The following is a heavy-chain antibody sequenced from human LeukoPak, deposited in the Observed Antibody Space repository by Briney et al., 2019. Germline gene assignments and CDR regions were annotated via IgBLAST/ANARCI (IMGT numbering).Heavy chain of an antibody. CDR3: ARVGWELLRTYYFDY. CDR1: GYTFTGYY. V-gene: IGHV1-2*02. J-gene: IGHJ4*02. Sequence: ASVKVSCKASGYTFTGYYMHWVRQAPGQGLEWMGWINPNSGGTNYAQKFQGRVTMTRDTSISTAYMELSRLRSDDTAVYYCARVGWELLRTYYFDYWGQGTLVTVSS. D-gene: IGHD1-26*01. CDR2: INPNSGGT.